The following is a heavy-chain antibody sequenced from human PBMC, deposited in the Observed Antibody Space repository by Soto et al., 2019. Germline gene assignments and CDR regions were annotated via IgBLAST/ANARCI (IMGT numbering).Heavy chain of an antibody. D-gene: IGHD3-10*01. J-gene: IGHJ4*02. CDR3: ARGGSDYYGSGSYCFDY. V-gene: IGHV1-2*04. CDR2: INPNSGGT. Sequence: ASVKVSCKSSGYTFTGYYMHWVRQAPGQGLEGMGWINPNSGGTNYAQKFQGWVTMTRDTSISTAYMELSRLRSDDTAVYFCARGGSDYYGSGSYCFDYWGQGTLVTVSS. CDR1: GYTFTGYY.